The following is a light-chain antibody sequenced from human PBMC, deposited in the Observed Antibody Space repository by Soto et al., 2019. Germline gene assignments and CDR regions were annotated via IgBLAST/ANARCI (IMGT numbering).Light chain of an antibody. J-gene: IGKJ4*01. CDR3: QHYNNYPLT. CDR2: KAS. CDR1: QTISSW. Sequence: DIQMTQSLSTLSASVGDRVTITCRASQTISSWLAWYQQKPGKAPKLLIYKASTLESGVPSRFSGSGSGTEFTLTISSLQPDDFATYYCQHYNNYPLTCGGGTKVEIK. V-gene: IGKV1-5*03.